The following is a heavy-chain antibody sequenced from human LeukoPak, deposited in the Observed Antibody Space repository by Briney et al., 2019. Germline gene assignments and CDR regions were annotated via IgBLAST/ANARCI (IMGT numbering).Heavy chain of an antibody. CDR1: GFTFSSYA. V-gene: IGHV3-30-3*01. CDR2: ISYDGSNK. J-gene: IGHJ4*02. D-gene: IGHD6-13*01. Sequence: PGGSLRLSCAASGFTFSSYAMHWVRQAPGKGLEWVAVISYDGSNKYYADSVKGRFTISRDNSMNTLYLQMNSLRAEDTAVYYCATGIAAAGTGFDYWGQGTLVTVSS. CDR3: ATGIAAAGTGFDY.